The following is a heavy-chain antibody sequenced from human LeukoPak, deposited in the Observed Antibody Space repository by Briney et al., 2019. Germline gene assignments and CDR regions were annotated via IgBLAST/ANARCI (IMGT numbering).Heavy chain of an antibody. CDR2: IYYSGST. J-gene: IGHJ3*02. CDR3: ARGDFYDLWSGYYPHDAFDI. D-gene: IGHD3-3*01. Sequence: SETLSLTCTVSGGSINSYYWSWIRQPPGKGLEWIGYIYYSGSTNYNPSLKSRVTILVDTSKNQFSLKLSSVTAADTAVYYCARGDFYDLWSGYYPHDAFDIWGQGTMVTVSS. V-gene: IGHV4-59*01. CDR1: GGSINSYY.